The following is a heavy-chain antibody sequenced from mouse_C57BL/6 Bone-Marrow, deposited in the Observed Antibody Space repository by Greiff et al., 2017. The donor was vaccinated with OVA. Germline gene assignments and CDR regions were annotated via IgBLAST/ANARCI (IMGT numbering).Heavy chain of an antibody. D-gene: IGHD3-2*02. V-gene: IGHV3-6*01. Sequence: EVQRVESGPGLVKPSQSLSLTCSVTGYSITSGYYWNWIRQFPGNKLEWMGYISYDGSNNYNPSLKNRISITRDTSKNQFFLKLNSVTTEDTATYYCARDRGTAQATFAYWGQGTLVTVSA. CDR1: GYSITSGYY. J-gene: IGHJ3*01. CDR3: ARDRGTAQATFAY. CDR2: ISYDGSN.